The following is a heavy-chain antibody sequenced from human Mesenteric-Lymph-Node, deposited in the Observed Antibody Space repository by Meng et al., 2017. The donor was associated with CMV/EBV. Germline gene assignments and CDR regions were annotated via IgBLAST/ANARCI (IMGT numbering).Heavy chain of an antibody. CDR3: ARVGYDAGGGWFDP. CDR1: GFTVSSKY. V-gene: IGHV3-53*01. Sequence: GGSLRLSCAASGFTVSSKYMSWVRQAPGKGLEWVSVIYSDDSTYYAESVKGRFTISRDNSKNTLYFQMNNLRAEDTAVYYCARVGYDAGGGWFDPWGQGTLVTVSS. D-gene: IGHD3-16*01. CDR2: IYSDDST. J-gene: IGHJ5*02.